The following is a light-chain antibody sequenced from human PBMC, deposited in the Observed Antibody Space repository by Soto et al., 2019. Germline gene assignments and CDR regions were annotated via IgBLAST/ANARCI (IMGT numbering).Light chain of an antibody. J-gene: IGKJ1*01. Sequence: DIQMTQSPSTLSASVGDRVSITCRASQSISRQLAWYQQKPGQAPNLLIYQASNLETGVPSRFTGSGSGTEFTLTISRLQPYDLSTYYCLQYQSYWTFGQGTKVEVK. V-gene: IGKV1-5*03. CDR1: QSISRQ. CDR2: QAS. CDR3: LQYQSYWT.